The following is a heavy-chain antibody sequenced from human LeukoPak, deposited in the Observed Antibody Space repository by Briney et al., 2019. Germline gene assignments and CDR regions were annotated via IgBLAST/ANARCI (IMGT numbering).Heavy chain of an antibody. V-gene: IGHV3-30*02. CDR1: GFTFSSYG. CDR3: AKDGARRIAAAGNLFDC. J-gene: IGHJ4*02. D-gene: IGHD6-13*01. CDR2: IRHDGSNK. Sequence: GGSLRLSCAASGFTFSSYGMHWVRQAPGKGLEWVAFIRHDGSNKYYADSVKGRFTISRDNSKNTLYLQMNSLRAEDTAVYYCAKDGARRIAAAGNLFDCWGQGTLVTVSS.